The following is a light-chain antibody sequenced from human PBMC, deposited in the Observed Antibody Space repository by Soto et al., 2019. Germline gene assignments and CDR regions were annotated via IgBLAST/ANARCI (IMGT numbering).Light chain of an antibody. CDR3: CSYAGRNTFV. V-gene: IGLV2-23*02. Sequence: QSALTQSASVSGSPGQTITISCTGTSSDVGPYNLVSWYQQHPGKAPKLIIYEVSERPSGVSNRFSGSKSGNTASLTISGLQADDEAAYYCCSYAGRNTFVFGLGTKLTVL. CDR2: EVS. J-gene: IGLJ1*01. CDR1: SSDVGPYNL.